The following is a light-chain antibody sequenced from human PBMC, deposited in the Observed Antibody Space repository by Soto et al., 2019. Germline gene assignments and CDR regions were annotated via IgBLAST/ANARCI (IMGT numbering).Light chain of an antibody. CDR3: MQGTRWPRT. CDR1: QSLVYSDGNTY. Sequence: DVVMTQSPLSLPVTLGQPASISCRSSQSLVYSDGNTYLNWFQQRPGHSPRRLIYKVSNRDSGVPDRFSGSGSGTDFTLTISRVEAEDVGVYYCMQGTRWPRTFGQGTKVEIK. J-gene: IGKJ1*01. CDR2: KVS. V-gene: IGKV2-30*01.